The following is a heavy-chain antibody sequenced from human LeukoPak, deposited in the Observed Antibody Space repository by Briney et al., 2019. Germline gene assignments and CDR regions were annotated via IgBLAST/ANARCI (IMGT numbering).Heavy chain of an antibody. Sequence: SVNVSCKASGYTFTGYYMHWVRQAPGQGLEWMGGIIPIFGTANYAQKFQGRVTITADESTSTAYMELSSLRSEDTAVYYCARSYDSSGYYYWSAYYFDYWGQGTLVTVSS. CDR3: ARSYDSSGYYYWSAYYFDY. D-gene: IGHD3-22*01. CDR1: GYTFTGYY. V-gene: IGHV1-69*13. J-gene: IGHJ4*02. CDR2: IIPIFGTA.